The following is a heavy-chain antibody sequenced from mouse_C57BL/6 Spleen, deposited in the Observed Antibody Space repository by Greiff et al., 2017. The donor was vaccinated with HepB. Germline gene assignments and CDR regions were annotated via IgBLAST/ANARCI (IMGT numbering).Heavy chain of an antibody. Sequence: VQLQQSGPELVKPGASVKIPCKASGYTFTDYNMDWVKQSHGKSLEWIGDINPNNGGTIYNQKFKGKATLTVDKSSSTAYMELRSLTSEDTAVYYCARGGTTVVAPDAMDYWGQGTSVTVSS. CDR3: ARGGTTVVAPDAMDY. J-gene: IGHJ4*01. CDR1: GYTFTDYN. CDR2: INPNNGGT. D-gene: IGHD1-1*01. V-gene: IGHV1-18*01.